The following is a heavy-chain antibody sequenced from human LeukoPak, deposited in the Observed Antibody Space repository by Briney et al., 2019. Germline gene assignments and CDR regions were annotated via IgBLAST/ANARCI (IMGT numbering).Heavy chain of an antibody. J-gene: IGHJ4*02. D-gene: IGHD3-3*01. V-gene: IGHV3-30*03. CDR3: ARDFLYYDFWSGYRNQYYFDY. CDR2: ISSDGSNK. Sequence: GGSLRLSCAASGFTFSSYGMHWVRLAPGKGLEWVAVISSDGSNKYYADSVKGRLTISRDNSKNTLYLQMNSLRAEDTAVYYCARDFLYYDFWSGYRNQYYFDYWGQGTLVTVSS. CDR1: GFTFSSYG.